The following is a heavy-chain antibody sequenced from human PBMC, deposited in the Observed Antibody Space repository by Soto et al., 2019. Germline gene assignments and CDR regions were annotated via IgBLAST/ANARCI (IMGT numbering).Heavy chain of an antibody. Sequence: PSETLSLTCSVSGDSISNLDYFWAWIRQPPGQALEYIGYIYKSATTSYTPSSESRVAISVDTSKSQFSLNVTSVTAADTAVYFCARGRYCLTGRCFPNWFDSWGQGALVTVSS. CDR2: IYKSATT. CDR1: GDSISNLDYF. D-gene: IGHD7-27*01. CDR3: ARGRYCLTGRCFPNWFDS. V-gene: IGHV4-30-4*01. J-gene: IGHJ5*01.